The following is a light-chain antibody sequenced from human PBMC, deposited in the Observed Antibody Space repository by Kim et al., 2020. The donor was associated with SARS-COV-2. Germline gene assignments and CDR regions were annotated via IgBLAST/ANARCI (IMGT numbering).Light chain of an antibody. CDR2: GAS. CDR3: QQYNNWPFT. Sequence: VSPGERATLSCRASQSVSSNLAWYQQKPGQAPRLLIYGASTRATGIPARFSGSGSGTEFTLTISSLQSEDFAVYYCQQYNNWPFTFGPGTKVDIK. V-gene: IGKV3-15*01. J-gene: IGKJ3*01. CDR1: QSVSSN.